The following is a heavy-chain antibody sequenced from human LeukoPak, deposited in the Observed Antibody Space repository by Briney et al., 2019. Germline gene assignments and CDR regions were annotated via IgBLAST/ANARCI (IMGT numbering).Heavy chain of an antibody. V-gene: IGHV1-69*13. D-gene: IGHD6-13*01. Sequence: SVKVSCKASGGTFISYAISWVRQAPGQGREWRGGIIPIFGTADYAQKFQGRVTITADESTSTAYMELSSLRSEDTAVYYCARAQQQLTSYYGMDVWGKGTTVTVSS. CDR2: IIPIFGTA. CDR1: GGTFISYA. CDR3: ARAQQQLTSYYGMDV. J-gene: IGHJ6*04.